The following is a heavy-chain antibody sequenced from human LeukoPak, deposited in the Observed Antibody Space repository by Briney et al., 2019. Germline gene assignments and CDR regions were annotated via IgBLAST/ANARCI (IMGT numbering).Heavy chain of an antibody. CDR3: ARRWGGATSGFDY. CDR1: GGSISSYY. J-gene: IGHJ4*02. CDR2: IYSSGST. V-gene: IGHV4-59*08. Sequence: SETLSLTCTVSGGSISSYYWNWIRQSPGKGLEWIGYIYSSGSTNYNPSLRSRVTISVDTSKNQFSLKLSSVNAADTAVYYCARRWGGATSGFDYWGQGTLVTVSS. D-gene: IGHD1-26*01.